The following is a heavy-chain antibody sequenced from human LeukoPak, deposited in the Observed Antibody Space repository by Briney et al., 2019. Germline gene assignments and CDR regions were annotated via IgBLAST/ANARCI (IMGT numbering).Heavy chain of an antibody. V-gene: IGHV1-69*04. CDR3: ARDWYDSSGYYSFDY. D-gene: IGHD3-22*01. CDR1: GGTFSSYA. CDR2: IIPILGIA. J-gene: IGHJ4*02. Sequence: GASVKVSCKASGGTFSSYAISWVRQAPGQGLEWMGRIIPILGIANYAQKFQGRVTITADKSTSTAYMELSSLRSEDTAVYYCARDWYDSSGYYSFDYWGQGTLVTVSS.